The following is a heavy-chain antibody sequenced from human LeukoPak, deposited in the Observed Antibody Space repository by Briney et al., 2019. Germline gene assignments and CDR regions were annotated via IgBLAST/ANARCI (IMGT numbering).Heavy chain of an antibody. V-gene: IGHV3-23*01. D-gene: IGHD3-22*01. CDR2: ISSTDAGT. Sequence: GGSLRLSCAASGFSLSSYAMSWVRQAPGKGLEWVSAISSTDAGTYHADSVRGRFTISRDSSKNTLYLQMNSLRAEDTAVYYCAKLNTYYYDSSGYFDWGQGTLVTVSS. CDR3: AKLNTYYYDSSGYFD. J-gene: IGHJ4*02. CDR1: GFSLSSYA.